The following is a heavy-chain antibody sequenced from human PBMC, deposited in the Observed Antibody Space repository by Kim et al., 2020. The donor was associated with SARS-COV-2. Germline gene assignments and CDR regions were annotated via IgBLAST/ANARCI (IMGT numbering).Heavy chain of an antibody. CDR1: GFTFSDYY. J-gene: IGHJ4*02. Sequence: GGSLRLSCAASGFTFSDYYRSWIRQAPGKGLEWVSYISSSGSTIYYADSVKGRFTISRDNAKNSLYLQMNSLRAEDTAVYYCARDDRRPYNWNYAFDYWGQGTLVTVSS. CDR3: ARDDRRPYNWNYAFDY. CDR2: ISSSGSTI. D-gene: IGHD1-7*01. V-gene: IGHV3-11*01.